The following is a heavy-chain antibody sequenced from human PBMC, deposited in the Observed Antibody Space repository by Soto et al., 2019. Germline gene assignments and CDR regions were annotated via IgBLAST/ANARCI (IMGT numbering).Heavy chain of an antibody. D-gene: IGHD3-10*01. J-gene: IGHJ6*02. CDR3: AREGYYYGSGSYSPPRYYGMDV. CDR1: GYTFTNYG. CDR2: ISAYNDNT. Sequence: QIQLVQSGAEVKKAGASVKVSCKASGYTFTNYGISWVRQALGQGLEWMGWISAYNDNTNYAQKCQGRVTLTTDTSTRTAYMELRSLTSDDTAVYYCAREGYYYGSGSYSPPRYYGMDVWGQGTTVTVFS. V-gene: IGHV1-18*01.